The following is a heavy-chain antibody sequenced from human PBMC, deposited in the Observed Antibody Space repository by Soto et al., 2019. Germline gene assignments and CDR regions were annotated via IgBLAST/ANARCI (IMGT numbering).Heavy chain of an antibody. CDR2: TYYRSKWYN. Sequence: SQTLSLTCAISGDSVSSNSAAWNWIRQSPSRGLEWLGRTYYRSKWYNDYAVSVKSRITINPDTSKNQFSLQLNSVTPEDTAVYYCARDSGAGGAAAKYYYYYGMDVWGQGTTVTVSS. D-gene: IGHD6-13*01. CDR1: GDSVSSNSAA. J-gene: IGHJ6*01. V-gene: IGHV6-1*01. CDR3: ARDSGAGGAAAKYYYYYGMDV.